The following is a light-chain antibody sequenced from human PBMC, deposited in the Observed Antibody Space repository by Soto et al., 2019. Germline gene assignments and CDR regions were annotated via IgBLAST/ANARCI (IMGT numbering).Light chain of an antibody. CDR1: QSVSSN. Sequence: EIVMTQSPATLSVSPGERATLSCRASQSVSSNLAWYQQKPGQAPRLLIYDAYNRATGIQARFSGTGSGTDFTLTISSLEPEDFAIYFCKQRSKMPPTFGHGTKVDIK. J-gene: IGKJ1*01. V-gene: IGKV3-11*01. CDR3: KQRSKMPPT. CDR2: DAY.